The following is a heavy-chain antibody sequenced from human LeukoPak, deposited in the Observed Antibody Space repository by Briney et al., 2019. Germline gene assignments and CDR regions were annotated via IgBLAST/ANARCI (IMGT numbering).Heavy chain of an antibody. CDR2: ISSSGSTI. CDR3: ARELRYDNSDSGAF. J-gene: IGHJ3*01. V-gene: IGHV3-11*01. Sequence: PGGSLRLSCAASGFTFSDYYMSWIRQAPGKGLEWVSYISSSGSTIYYADSVKGRFTISGDNAKNSLYLQMNSLRAEDTAVYYCARELRYDNSDSGAFWGQGTVVTVSS. D-gene: IGHD3-22*01. CDR1: GFTFSDYY.